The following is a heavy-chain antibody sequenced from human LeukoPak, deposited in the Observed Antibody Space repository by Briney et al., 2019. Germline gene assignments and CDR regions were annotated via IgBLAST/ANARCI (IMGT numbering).Heavy chain of an antibody. CDR3: ARVPLPIGVATHHPLFDY. CDR1: GGSISSYY. Sequence: SETLSLTCTVSGGSISSYYWSWIRQPPGKGLEWIGRIYTSGSTNYNPSLKSRVTISVDTSKNQFSLKLSSVTAADTAVYYCARVPLPIGVATHHPLFDYWGQGTLVTVSS. D-gene: IGHD3-3*01. CDR2: IYTSGST. J-gene: IGHJ4*02. V-gene: IGHV4-4*08.